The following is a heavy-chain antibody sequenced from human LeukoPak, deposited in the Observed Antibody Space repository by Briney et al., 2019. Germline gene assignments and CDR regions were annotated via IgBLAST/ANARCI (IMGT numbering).Heavy chain of an antibody. CDR1: GYTFTSYG. CDR3: ARALLRYFDHSPRDSYYYGMDV. V-gene: IGHV1-18*01. D-gene: IGHD3-9*01. CDR2: ISAYNGNT. J-gene: IGHJ6*02. Sequence: ASVKVSCKASGYTFTSYGISWVRQAPGQGLEWMGWISAYNGNTNYARKLQGRVTMTTDTSTSTAYMELRSLRSDDTAVYYCARALLRYFDHSPRDSYYYGMDVWGQGTTVTVSS.